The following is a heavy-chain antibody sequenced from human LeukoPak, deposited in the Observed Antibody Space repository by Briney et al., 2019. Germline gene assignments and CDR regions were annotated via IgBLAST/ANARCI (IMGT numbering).Heavy chain of an antibody. CDR1: GFTFSSYS. CDR3: AKDLYDSSVLDY. V-gene: IGHV3-30*18. J-gene: IGHJ4*02. D-gene: IGHD3-22*01. CDR2: ISYDGSNK. Sequence: PGGSLRLSCAASGFTFSSYSMNWVRQAPGKGLEWVAVISYDGSNKYYADSVKGRFTISRDNSKNTLYLQMNSLRAEDTAAYYCAKDLYDSSVLDYWGQGTLVTVSS.